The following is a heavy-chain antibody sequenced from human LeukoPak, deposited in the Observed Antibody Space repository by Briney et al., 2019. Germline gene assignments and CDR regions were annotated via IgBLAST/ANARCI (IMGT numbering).Heavy chain of an antibody. CDR2: ISYDGSNK. D-gene: IGHD3-10*01. V-gene: IGHV3-30*18. CDR3: AKDIGGSGDGFDY. Sequence: SGGSLRLPCAASGFTFSSYGMHWVRQAPGKGLEWVAVISYDGSNKYYADSVKGRFTISRDNSKNTLYLQMNSLRAEDTAVYYCAKDIGGSGDGFDYWGQGTLVTVSS. J-gene: IGHJ4*02. CDR1: GFTFSSYG.